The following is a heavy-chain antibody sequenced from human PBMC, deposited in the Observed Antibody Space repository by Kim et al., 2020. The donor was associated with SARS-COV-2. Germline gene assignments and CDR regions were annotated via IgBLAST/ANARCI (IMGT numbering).Heavy chain of an antibody. D-gene: IGHD1-26*01. J-gene: IGHJ4*01. CDR3: GKGIVGHAVNVYY. CDR2: IRSRPTATTK. Sequence: GGSLRLSCTASGFTFDNYGMSWFRQAPGKGLEWVGLIRSRPTATTKDYAMNVQGRITITSNDYKFIVHMTMNRVRNEDKADYTSGKGIVGHAVNVYYWG. V-gene: IGHV3-49*03. CDR1: GFTFDNYG.